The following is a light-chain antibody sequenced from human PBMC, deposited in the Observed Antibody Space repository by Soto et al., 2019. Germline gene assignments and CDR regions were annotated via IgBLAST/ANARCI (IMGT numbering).Light chain of an antibody. CDR2: AAS. Sequence: DIQMTQSPSSLSASVGDRVTITCRASQDIRNDLGWYQQNPGKAPKRLIYAASSLESGVPSRFSGSGSGTEFTLSISSLQPEDFATYYCLQHHSVPFSFGPGTKVDIK. V-gene: IGKV1-17*01. CDR3: LQHHSVPFS. J-gene: IGKJ3*01. CDR1: QDIRND.